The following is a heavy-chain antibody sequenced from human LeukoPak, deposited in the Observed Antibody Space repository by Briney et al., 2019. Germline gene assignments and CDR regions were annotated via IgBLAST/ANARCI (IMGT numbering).Heavy chain of an antibody. Sequence: ASVKVSCKASGYTFTSYDINWVRQATGQGLEWMGWMNPNSGNTGYAQKFQGRVTMTRDTSISPAYMELSSLTSEDTAVYSCARNVPSTGDFVYWGQGTLVTVSS. J-gene: IGHJ4*02. CDR1: GYTFTSYD. V-gene: IGHV1-8*01. CDR3: ARNVPSTGDFVY. D-gene: IGHD3-10*01. CDR2: MNPNSGNT.